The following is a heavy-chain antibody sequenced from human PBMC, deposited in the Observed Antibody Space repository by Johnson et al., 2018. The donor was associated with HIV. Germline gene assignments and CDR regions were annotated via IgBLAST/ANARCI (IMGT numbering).Heavy chain of an antibody. CDR1: GFTFTTYS. Sequence: QVQLVESGGGAVQPGRSLRLSCAASGFTFTTYSMHWVRQAPGTGLEWVAVISYDGSNKYYADSVKGRFTISRDNSKNTFYLQMNSLRTEDTALYYCARDRTSYGWIHDAFDIWGQGTMVTVSS. J-gene: IGHJ3*02. CDR3: ARDRTSYGWIHDAFDI. D-gene: IGHD3-16*02. CDR2: ISYDGSNK. V-gene: IGHV3-30-3*01.